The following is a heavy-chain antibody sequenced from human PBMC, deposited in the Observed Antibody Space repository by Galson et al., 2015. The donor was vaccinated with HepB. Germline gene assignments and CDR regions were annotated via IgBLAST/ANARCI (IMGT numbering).Heavy chain of an antibody. V-gene: IGHV1-18*01. CDR3: ATGAYYYDSSGYVTDY. Sequence: SVKVSCKASGYRFNSYGISWVRQAPGQGLEWMGWINTYNGNTKYAEKVQGRVTMTTDTSTNTAYMELRSLRSDDTAVYYCATGAYYYDSSGYVTDYWGQGTLVTVSS. CDR2: INTYNGNT. J-gene: IGHJ4*02. D-gene: IGHD3-22*01. CDR1: GYRFNSYG.